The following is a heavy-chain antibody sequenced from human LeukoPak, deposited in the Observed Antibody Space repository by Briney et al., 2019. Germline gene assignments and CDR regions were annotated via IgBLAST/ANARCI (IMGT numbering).Heavy chain of an antibody. V-gene: IGHV3-30*02. D-gene: IGHD6-19*01. J-gene: IGHJ4*02. CDR3: ARDGIAVAGTFDY. CDR2: IRYDGSNK. Sequence: GGSLRLSCAASGFTFSSYGMHWVRQAPGKGLEWVAFIRYDGSNKYYADSVKGRFTISRDNSKNTLYLQMNSLRAEDTAVYYCARDGIAVAGTFDYWGQGTLVTVSS. CDR1: GFTFSSYG.